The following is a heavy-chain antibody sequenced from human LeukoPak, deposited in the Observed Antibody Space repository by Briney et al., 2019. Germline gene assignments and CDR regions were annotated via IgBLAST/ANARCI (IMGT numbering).Heavy chain of an antibody. CDR1: GFTFISYE. Sequence: GGSLRLSCAASGFTFISYEMNWARQAPGKGLEWISYIDSISTTIYSADSVRGRFTISRDNAKNSVYLQMNSLRVEDTAIYYCARGAPLVAVTTGAFDIWGQGTMVTVSS. CDR3: ARGAPLVAVTTGAFDI. CDR2: IDSISTTI. D-gene: IGHD2-15*01. V-gene: IGHV3-48*03. J-gene: IGHJ3*02.